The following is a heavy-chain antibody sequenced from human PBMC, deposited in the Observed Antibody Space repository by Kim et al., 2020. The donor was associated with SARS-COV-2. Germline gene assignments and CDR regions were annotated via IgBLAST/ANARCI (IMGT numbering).Heavy chain of an antibody. Sequence: SETLSLTCTVSGGSISSSSYYWGWIRQPPGKGLEWIGSIYYSGSTYYNPSLKSRVTISVDTSKNQFSLKLSSVTAADTAVYYCARHAGGYSGYEPSFYFDYWGQGTLVTVSS. CDR2: IYYSGST. CDR3: ARHAGGYSGYEPSFYFDY. CDR1: GGSISSSSYY. V-gene: IGHV4-39*01. D-gene: IGHD5-12*01. J-gene: IGHJ4*02.